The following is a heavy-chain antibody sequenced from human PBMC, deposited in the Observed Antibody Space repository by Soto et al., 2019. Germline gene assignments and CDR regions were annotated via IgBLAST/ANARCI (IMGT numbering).Heavy chain of an antibody. D-gene: IGHD1-7*01. CDR2: ISAYNGNT. CDR1: GYTFTGYG. J-gene: IGHJ4*02. CDR3: ARDNDPLEKLELPPHRFAY. V-gene: IGHV1-18*01. Sequence: ASVNVACKGSGYTFTGYGISWVRQAPGQGLEWMGWISAYNGNTNYAQKLQGRVTMPTDTSTSHAYMELRSLRSDDTAVYYCARDNDPLEKLELPPHRFAYGGQGTLVPVSS.